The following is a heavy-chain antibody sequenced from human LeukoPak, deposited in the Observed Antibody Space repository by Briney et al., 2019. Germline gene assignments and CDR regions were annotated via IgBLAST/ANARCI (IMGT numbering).Heavy chain of an antibody. Sequence: PGGSLRLSCSASGFTFSSYAMHWVRQAPGKGLEYVSAISSNGGSTYYADSVKGRFTISRDNSKNTLYLQMSSLRAEDTAVYHCVKDRYYYYYGMDVWGQGTTVTVSS. CDR2: ISSNGGST. V-gene: IGHV3-64D*06. CDR1: GFTFSSYA. J-gene: IGHJ6*02. CDR3: VKDRYYYYYGMDV.